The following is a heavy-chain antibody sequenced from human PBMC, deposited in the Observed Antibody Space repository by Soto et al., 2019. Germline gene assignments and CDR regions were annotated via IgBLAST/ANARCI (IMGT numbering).Heavy chain of an antibody. D-gene: IGHD6-13*01. V-gene: IGHV1-18*04. Sequence: SSVKVSCKASGYTFASYGISWVRQAPGQGIEWMGWISAYNGNTNYAQKLQGRVTMTTYTSTSTAYMELRSLRSDDTAVYYCARDAGSPGYYYGMDVWGQGTTVTVSS. J-gene: IGHJ6*02. CDR1: GYTFASYG. CDR3: ARDAGSPGYYYGMDV. CDR2: ISAYNGNT.